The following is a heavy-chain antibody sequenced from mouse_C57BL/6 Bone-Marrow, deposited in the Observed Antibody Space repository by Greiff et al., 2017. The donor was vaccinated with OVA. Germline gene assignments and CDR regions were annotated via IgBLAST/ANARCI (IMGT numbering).Heavy chain of an antibody. CDR3: ARDSNYRVYYYAMDY. J-gene: IGHJ4*01. CDR2: ISDGGSYT. D-gene: IGHD2-5*01. CDR1: GFTFSSYA. Sequence: EVMLVESGGDLVKPGGSLKLSCAASGFTFSSYAMSWVRQTPEKRLEWVATISDGGSYTYYPDNVKGRFTISRDNAKNNLYLQMSHLKSEDTAMYYCARDSNYRVYYYAMDYWGQGTSVTVSS. V-gene: IGHV5-4*01.